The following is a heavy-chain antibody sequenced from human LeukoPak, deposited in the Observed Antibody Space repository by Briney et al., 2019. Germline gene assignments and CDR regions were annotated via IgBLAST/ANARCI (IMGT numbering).Heavy chain of an antibody. CDR3: ARDPGRSGGSCYSDY. D-gene: IGHD2-15*01. CDR1: GFTFGSLS. V-gene: IGHV3-21*01. CDR2: ISSSGSGTYR. Sequence: KPGGSLRLSCAASGFTFGSLSMTSVRQAPGKGLEWVSTISSSGSGTYRYYADSVRGRFTISRDNAKNSLYLQMNSLRAEDTAVYYCARDPGRSGGSCYSDYWGQGTLVTVSS. J-gene: IGHJ4*02.